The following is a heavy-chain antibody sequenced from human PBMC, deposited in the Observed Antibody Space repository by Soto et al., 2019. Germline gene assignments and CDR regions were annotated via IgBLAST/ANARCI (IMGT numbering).Heavy chain of an antibody. CDR3: ARGPILEWLFYYYYYMDV. Sequence: GGSLRLSCAASGFTVSSNYMSWVRQAPGKGLEWVPVIYSGGSKYYADSVKGSFTIPRDNSKNTLYLQMNSLRAEDTAVYYCARGPILEWLFYYYYYMDVWGKGTTVTVSS. V-gene: IGHV3-66*01. D-gene: IGHD3-3*01. J-gene: IGHJ6*03. CDR1: GFTVSSNY. CDR2: IYSGGSK.